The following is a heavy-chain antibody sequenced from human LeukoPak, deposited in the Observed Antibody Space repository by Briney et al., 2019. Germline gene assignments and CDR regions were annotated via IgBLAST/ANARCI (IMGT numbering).Heavy chain of an antibody. CDR2: INPNSGGT. Sequence: ASVKVSCKASGYTFTGYYMHWVRQVPGQGLEWMGWINPNSGGTNYAQKFQGRVTITTDESTSTAYMELSSLRSEDTAVYYCARSVVPAASANWFDPWGQGTLVTVSS. D-gene: IGHD2-2*01. CDR3: ARSVVPAASANWFDP. V-gene: IGHV1-2*02. J-gene: IGHJ5*02. CDR1: GYTFTGYY.